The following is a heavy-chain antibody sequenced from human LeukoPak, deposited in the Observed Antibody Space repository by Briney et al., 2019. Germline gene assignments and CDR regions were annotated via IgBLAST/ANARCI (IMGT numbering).Heavy chain of an antibody. CDR3: ARVRLGRPTRDAFDI. CDR1: GGSFSSYY. V-gene: IGHV4-34*01. Sequence: NPSETLSLTCAVYGGSFSSYYWSWIRQPPGKGLEWIGEINHSGSTNYNPSLKSRVTISVDTSKNQFSLKLSSVTAADTAVYYCARVRLGRPTRDAFDIWGQGTMVTVSS. CDR2: INHSGST. D-gene: IGHD3-9*01. J-gene: IGHJ3*02.